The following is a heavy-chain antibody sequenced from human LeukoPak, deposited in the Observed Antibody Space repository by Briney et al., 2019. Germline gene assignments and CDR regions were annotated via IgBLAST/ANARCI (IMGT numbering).Heavy chain of an antibody. CDR2: IWYDGSNK. CDR1: GFTFSSYG. CDR3: ARGLVLRYFDWLLSDLDY. J-gene: IGHJ4*02. Sequence: GRSLRLSCAASGFTFSSYGMHWVRQAPGKGLEWVAVIWYDGSNKYYADSVRGRFTISRDNSKNTLYLEMNSLRAEDTAVYYCARGLVLRYFDWLLSDLDYWGQGTLVTVSS. D-gene: IGHD3-9*01. V-gene: IGHV3-30*19.